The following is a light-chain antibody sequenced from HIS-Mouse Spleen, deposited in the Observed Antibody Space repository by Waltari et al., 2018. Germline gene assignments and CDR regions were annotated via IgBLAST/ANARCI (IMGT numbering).Light chain of an antibody. CDR2: DAS. J-gene: IGKJ2*01. CDR3: QQRSNWPMYT. CDR1: QSVSSY. V-gene: IGKV3-11*01. Sequence: EIVLTQSPATLSLSPGERATLSCRASQSVSSYLAWYQQKPGQAPRLLIYDASNRATGSPARFSGSWSGTDFTLTISSLEPEDFAVYYCQQRSNWPMYTFGQGTKLEIK.